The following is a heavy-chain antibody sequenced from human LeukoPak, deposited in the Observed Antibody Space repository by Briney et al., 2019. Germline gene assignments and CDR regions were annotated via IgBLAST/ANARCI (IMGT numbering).Heavy chain of an antibody. Sequence: AGGSLRLSCAASGFTFSRYDMHWVRQVTGKGLEWVSAISTAGDTYYPGSVKGRFTVSRENAKNSLYLQMNSLSAGDTAVYYCARDISGGYDGLDVWGQGITVTVSS. CDR3: ARDISGGYDGLDV. CDR1: GFTFSRYD. J-gene: IGHJ6*02. CDR2: ISTAGDT. V-gene: IGHV3-13*01. D-gene: IGHD3-22*01.